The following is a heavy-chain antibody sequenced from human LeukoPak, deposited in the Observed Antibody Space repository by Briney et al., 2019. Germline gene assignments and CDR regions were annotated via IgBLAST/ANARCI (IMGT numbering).Heavy chain of an antibody. J-gene: IGHJ4*02. D-gene: IGHD3-10*01. CDR3: STNYYGSGNFH. V-gene: IGHV3-49*03. Sequence: GGSLRLSCTASGFTFGDYAMSWFRQAPGKGLEWVSFIGTKTSGETTQYAASVKGRFTISRDDSKTIAYLQMNSLKTEDTAIYYCSTNYYGSGNFHWGQGALVSVSS. CDR1: GFTFGDYA. CDR2: IGTKTSGETT.